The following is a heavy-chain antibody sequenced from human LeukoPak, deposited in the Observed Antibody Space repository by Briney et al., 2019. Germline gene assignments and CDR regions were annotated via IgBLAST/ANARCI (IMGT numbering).Heavy chain of an antibody. Sequence: ASVKVSCKASGGTFSSYAISWVRQAPGQGPEWMGGIIPIFGTANYAQKFQGRVTITADESTSTAYVELSSLRSEDTAVYYCARRGSSTSWEKGWFDLWGQGTLVTVSS. V-gene: IGHV1-69*13. D-gene: IGHD2-2*01. CDR2: IIPIFGTA. CDR1: GGTFSSYA. J-gene: IGHJ5*02. CDR3: ARRGSSTSWEKGWFDL.